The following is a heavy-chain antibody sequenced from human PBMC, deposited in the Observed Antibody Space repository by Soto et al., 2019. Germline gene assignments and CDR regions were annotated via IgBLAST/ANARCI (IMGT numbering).Heavy chain of an antibody. Sequence: EVQLVESGGGLVKPGGSLRLSCAASGFSFGDTWLNWVRQAPGRGLEWVGRIRSKTDVGTTDYAAPVKGRFTISRDDSKNTLYLQMNNLKTEDTAVYYCTTDGRSWYVVDHWGQGTLVTVSS. D-gene: IGHD6-13*01. CDR3: TTDGRSWYVVDH. J-gene: IGHJ4*02. V-gene: IGHV3-15*07. CDR1: GFSFGDTW. CDR2: IRSKTDVGTT.